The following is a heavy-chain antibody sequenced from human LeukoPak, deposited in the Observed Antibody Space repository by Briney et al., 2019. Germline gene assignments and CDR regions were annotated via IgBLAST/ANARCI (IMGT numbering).Heavy chain of an antibody. J-gene: IGHJ4*02. CDR2: ISYDGTNK. CDR1: GFTFINYG. CDR3: ANYGDYQYFDY. Sequence: GRSLRLSCAASGFTFINYGMHWVREAPGKGLEWVAVISYDGTNKYYADSVKGRFTISRDNSKNTLYLKMNSLKTDDTAVYYCANYGDYQYFDYWGQGTPVTVSS. D-gene: IGHD4-17*01. V-gene: IGHV3-30*18.